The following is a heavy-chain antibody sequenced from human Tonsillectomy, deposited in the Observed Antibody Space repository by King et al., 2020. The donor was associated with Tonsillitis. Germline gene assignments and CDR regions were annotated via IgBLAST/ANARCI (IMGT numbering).Heavy chain of an antibody. D-gene: IGHD6-13*01. CDR1: GFTFSSYA. V-gene: IGHV3-23*04. J-gene: IGHJ5*02. Sequence: VQLVESGGGLVQPGGSLRLSCEASGFTFSSYAMSWVRQAPGKGLEWVSAISGGGGKTYYADSVKGRFTISRDNSKNTLYLQMNTLRAEDTAVYFCAKDQRGALVRGYNWFDPWDQGTLVTVSS. CDR2: ISGGGGKT. CDR3: AKDQRGALVRGYNWFDP.